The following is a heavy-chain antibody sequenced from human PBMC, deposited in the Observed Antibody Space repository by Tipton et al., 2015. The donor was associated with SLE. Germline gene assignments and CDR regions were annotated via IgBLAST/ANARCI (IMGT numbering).Heavy chain of an antibody. Sequence: TLSLTCTFSGGSISFHYWSWIRQPPGKGLEWIGYIFYSGSTNYNPSLKSRVTISVDTSKNQFSLKLSSVTAADTAVYYCGCYHCWGQGTLVTVSS. D-gene: IGHD2-2*01. J-gene: IGHJ4*02. CDR1: GGSISFHY. V-gene: IGHV4-59*11. CDR2: IFYSGST. CDR3: GCYHC.